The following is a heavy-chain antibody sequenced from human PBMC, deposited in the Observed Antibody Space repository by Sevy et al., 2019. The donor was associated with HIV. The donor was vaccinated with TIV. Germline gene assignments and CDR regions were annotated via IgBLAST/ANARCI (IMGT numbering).Heavy chain of an antibody. CDR2: IRSKAYGGTT. V-gene: IGHV3-49*04. CDR1: GFTFGDYA. J-gene: IGHJ4*02. CDR3: TRVRSGGSCYSRGGVCPPDY. D-gene: IGHD2-15*01. Sequence: GGSLRLSCTASGFTFGDYAMSWVRQAPGKGLEWVGFIRSKAYGGTTEYAASVKGRFTISRDDSKSIAYLQMNSLKTEDTAVYYCTRVRSGGSCYSRGGVCPPDYWGQGTLVTVSS.